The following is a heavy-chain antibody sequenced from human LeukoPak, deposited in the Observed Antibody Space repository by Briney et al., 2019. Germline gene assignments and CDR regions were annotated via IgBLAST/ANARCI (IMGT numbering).Heavy chain of an antibody. CDR3: ARDPEYYYGSGSYYTYYFDY. D-gene: IGHD3-10*01. CDR1: GGTFSSYA. V-gene: IGHV1-69*06. J-gene: IGHJ4*02. Sequence: SVEVSCKASGGTFSSYAISWVRQAPGQGLEWMGGIIPIFGTANYAQKFQGRVTITADKSTSTAYMELSSLRSEDTAVYYCARDPEYYYGSGSYYTYYFDYWGQGTLVTVSS. CDR2: IIPIFGTA.